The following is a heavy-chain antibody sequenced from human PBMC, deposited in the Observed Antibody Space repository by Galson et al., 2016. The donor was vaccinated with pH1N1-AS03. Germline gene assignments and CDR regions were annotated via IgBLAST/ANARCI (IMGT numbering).Heavy chain of an antibody. V-gene: IGHV3-7*04. CDR3: ARAGIAASDFHYYYLDV. CDR2: IKEDGSEK. J-gene: IGHJ6*03. CDR1: GFTLSSYW. Sequence: SLRLSCAASGFTLSSYWMSWVRQAQGKGLEWVANIKEDGSEKYYVESVKGRFTLSRDNGKHSLHLQMNSLRAEDTAVYFCARAGIAASDFHYYYLDVWGKGATVTVSS. D-gene: IGHD6-25*01.